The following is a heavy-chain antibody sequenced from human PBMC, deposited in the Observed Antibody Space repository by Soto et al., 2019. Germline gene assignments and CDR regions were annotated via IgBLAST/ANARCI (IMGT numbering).Heavy chain of an antibody. J-gene: IGHJ4*02. CDR3: TTDPRYYEDF. Sequence: EVQLVESGGDLVKPGGCLRLSCAASGITFTNAWMSWVRQAPGKGLEWVGRIKNKADGGTTDYAAPVRGRFTISRDDSKNTLFLQMNSLETEDTAGYYLTTDPRYYEDFWGRGTLVTVSS. D-gene: IGHD3-3*01. CDR2: IKNKADGGTT. CDR1: GITFTNAW. V-gene: IGHV3-15*01.